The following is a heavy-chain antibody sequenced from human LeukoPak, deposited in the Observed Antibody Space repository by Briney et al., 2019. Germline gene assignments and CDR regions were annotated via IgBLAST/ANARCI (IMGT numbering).Heavy chain of an antibody. CDR1: GASISSYY. J-gene: IGHJ3*02. D-gene: IGHD3-10*01. CDR3: ARDRNDLGEPDAFDI. CDR2: IYYSGST. Sequence: SETLSLTCTVSGASISSYYWSWIRQPPGKGLEWLGYIYYSGSTNYNPSLKSRVTISVDTSKNQFSLKLSSVTAADTAVYYCARDRNDLGEPDAFDIWGQGTMVTVSS. V-gene: IGHV4-59*01.